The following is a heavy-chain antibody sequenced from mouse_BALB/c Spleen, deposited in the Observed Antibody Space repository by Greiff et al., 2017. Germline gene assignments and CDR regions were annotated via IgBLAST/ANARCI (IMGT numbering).Heavy chain of an antibody. CDR3: ANGNPYYYAMDY. Sequence: EVKLEESGGDLVKPGGSLKISCAASGFTFSSYGMTWVRQTPDKRLEWVATISSGGSYTYYPDSVKGRFTISRDNAKNTLYLQMSSLKSEDTAMYYCANGNPYYYAMDYWGQGTSVTVSS. J-gene: IGHJ4*01. CDR2: ISSGGSYT. D-gene: IGHD2-1*01. CDR1: GFTFSSYG. V-gene: IGHV5-6*01.